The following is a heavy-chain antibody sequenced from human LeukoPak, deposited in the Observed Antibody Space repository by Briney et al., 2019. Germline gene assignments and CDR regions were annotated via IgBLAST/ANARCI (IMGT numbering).Heavy chain of an antibody. J-gene: IGHJ4*02. V-gene: IGHV1-46*01. CDR2: VNPSDGTT. Sequence: ASVKVSCKASGYTFTSYYIHWVRQAPGQGLEWMGIVNPSDGTTNYAQKFQGRVTMTRDTSTSTVYMELSGLRSEDTAVYYCARVKDQVGAAYYFDYWGQGTPVTVSS. D-gene: IGHD1-26*01. CDR1: GYTFTSYY. CDR3: ARVKDQVGAAYYFDY.